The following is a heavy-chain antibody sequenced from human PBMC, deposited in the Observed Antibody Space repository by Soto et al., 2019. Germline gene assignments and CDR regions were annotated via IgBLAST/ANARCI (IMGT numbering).Heavy chain of an antibody. D-gene: IGHD2-2*01. CDR1: GYAFTSYD. CDR3: AINKIFCRCGGTSCYLPCQYMDV. J-gene: IGHJ6*03. Sequence: QVQLVQSGAEVKKPGASMKVSCKASGYAFTSYDLNWVRQATGQGLEWMGWMNPNSGKTGYEQRFESGITMTMKTYTNKAYIELSSLGFEDTAVYYYAINKIFCRCGGTSCYLPCQYMDVWGTGTTVTVSS. CDR2: MNPNSGKT. V-gene: IGHV1-8*01.